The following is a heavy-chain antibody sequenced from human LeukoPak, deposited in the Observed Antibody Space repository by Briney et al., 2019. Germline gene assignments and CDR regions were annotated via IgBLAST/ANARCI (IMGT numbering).Heavy chain of an antibody. V-gene: IGHV3-53*01. CDR3: ARGPSIAADGTGDY. Sequence: GGSLRLSCAASGFTVSSNYMSWVRQAPGKGLEWVSVIYSGGSTYYADSVKGRFTISRDNSKNTLYLQMNSLRAEDTAVYYCARGPSIAADGTGDYWRQGTLVTVSS. CDR1: GFTVSSNY. CDR2: IYSGGST. D-gene: IGHD6-13*01. J-gene: IGHJ4*02.